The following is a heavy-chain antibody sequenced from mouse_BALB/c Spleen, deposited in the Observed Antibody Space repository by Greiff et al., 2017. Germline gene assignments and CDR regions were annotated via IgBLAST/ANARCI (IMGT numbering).Heavy chain of an antibody. V-gene: IGHV14-4*02. Sequence: VQLQQSGAELVRSGASVKLSCTASGFNIKDYYMHWVKQRPEQGLEWIGWIDPENGDTEYAPKFQGKATMTADTSSNTAYLQLSSLTSEDTAVYYCNAGHGYYAMDYWGQGTSVTVSS. CDR3: NAGHGYYAMDY. J-gene: IGHJ4*01. CDR2: IDPENGDT. CDR1: GFNIKDYY.